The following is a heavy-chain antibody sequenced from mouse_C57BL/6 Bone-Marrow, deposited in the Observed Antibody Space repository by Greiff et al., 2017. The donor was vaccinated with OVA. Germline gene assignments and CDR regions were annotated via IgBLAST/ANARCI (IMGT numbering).Heavy chain of an antibody. J-gene: IGHJ2*01. CDR2: SRNKANDYTT. CDR3: ARDAGWLLDFDY. V-gene: IGHV7-1*01. D-gene: IGHD2-3*01. Sequence: EVNVVESGGGLVQSGRSLRLSCATSGFTFSDFYMEWVRQAPGKGLEWIAASRNKANDYTTEYSASVKGRFIVSRDTSQSILYLQMNALRAEDTAIYYCARDAGWLLDFDYWGQGTTLTVSS. CDR1: GFTFSDFY.